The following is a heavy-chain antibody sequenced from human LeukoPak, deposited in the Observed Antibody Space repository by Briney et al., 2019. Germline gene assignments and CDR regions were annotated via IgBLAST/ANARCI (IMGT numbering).Heavy chain of an antibody. V-gene: IGHV4-59*01. CDR3: ARAKNTVMVN. CDR1: GGSISSYY. D-gene: IGHD5-18*01. Sequence: SETLSLTCTVSGGSISSYYWSWIRQPPGKGLEWIGYIYYSGSTNYNPSLKSRVTISVDTSKNQFSLKLSSVTAADTAVYFCARAKNTVMVNWGQGTLITVSS. CDR2: IYYSGST. J-gene: IGHJ4*02.